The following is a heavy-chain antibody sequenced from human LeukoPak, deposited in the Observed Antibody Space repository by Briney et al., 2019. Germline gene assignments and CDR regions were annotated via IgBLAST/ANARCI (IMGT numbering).Heavy chain of an antibody. CDR2: MNPNSGNT. CDR1: GYTFTSYD. J-gene: IGHJ3*02. V-gene: IGHV1-8*01. Sequence: ASVKVSCKASGYTFTSYDINWVRQATGQGLEWMGWMNPNSGNTGYAQKFQGRVTMTRNTSISTAYMELSSLRSEDTAVYYCAIGRDGDNLGAFDIWGQGTMVTVSS. CDR3: AIGRDGDNLGAFDI. D-gene: IGHD5-24*01.